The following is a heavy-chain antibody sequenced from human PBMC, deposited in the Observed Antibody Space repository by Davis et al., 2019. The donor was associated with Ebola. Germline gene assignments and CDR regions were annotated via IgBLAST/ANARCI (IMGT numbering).Heavy chain of an antibody. CDR1: GYTFTRYW. V-gene: IGHV5-51*01. CDR2: IYPGDSDT. D-gene: IGHD3-3*01. CDR3: ARFLEWKADY. J-gene: IGHJ4*02. Sequence: KVSCKASGYTFTRYWIVWVRQMPGKGLEWMGIIYPGDSDTRYSPSFLGQVIFSADKSISTAYLQWSSLKASDTAMYYCARFLEWKADYWGQGTLVTVSS.